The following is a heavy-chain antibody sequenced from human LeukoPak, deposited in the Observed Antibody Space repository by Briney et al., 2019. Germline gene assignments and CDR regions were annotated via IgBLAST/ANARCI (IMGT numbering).Heavy chain of an antibody. CDR1: GFTFSSYA. CDR2: ISYDGSNK. CDR3: ARDGLQDAFDI. Sequence: PGGSLRLSCAASGFTFSSYAMHWVRQAPGKGLEWVAVISYDGSNKYYADSVKGRFTISRDNSKNTLYLQMNSLRAEDTAVYYCARDGLQDAFDIWGQGTMVTVSS. V-gene: IGHV3-30*04. J-gene: IGHJ3*02.